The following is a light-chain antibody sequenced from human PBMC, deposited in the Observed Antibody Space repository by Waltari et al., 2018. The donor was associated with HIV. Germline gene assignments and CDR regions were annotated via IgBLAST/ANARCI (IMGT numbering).Light chain of an antibody. V-gene: IGLV2-14*03. CDR2: DVS. J-gene: IGLJ1*01. CDR1: SSDVGGYNY. Sequence: QSALTQPPSVSGSPGQSITISCTGTSSDVGGYNYVPWYQQHPGKAPKRMMYDVSNRPSGVSNRFSGSKSGNTASLTISGLQAEDEADYYCSSYTSSSTHVFGTGTKVTVL. CDR3: SSYTSSSTHV.